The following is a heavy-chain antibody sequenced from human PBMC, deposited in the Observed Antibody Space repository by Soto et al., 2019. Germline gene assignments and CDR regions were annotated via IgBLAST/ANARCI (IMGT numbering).Heavy chain of an antibody. Sequence: EVQLVESGGGLVQPGGSLRLSCAASGFTVSTKYMSWVRQAPGKGLEWVSLIQSGGSTYYAGSVEGRFTISRDNSENMLFLQMNSLRVEDTAMYYCTRDDVYCDGCGCYGVPMDVWDKGPTVTVSA. CDR2: IQSGGST. D-gene: IGHD2-15*01. J-gene: IGHJ6*04. CDR3: TRDDVYCDGCGCYGVPMDV. CDR1: GFTVSTKY. V-gene: IGHV3-66*01.